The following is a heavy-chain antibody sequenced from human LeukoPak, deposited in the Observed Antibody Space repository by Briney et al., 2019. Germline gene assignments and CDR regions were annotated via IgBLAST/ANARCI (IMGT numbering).Heavy chain of an antibody. D-gene: IGHD5-24*01. CDR1: GGSISSYY. V-gene: IGHV4-59*01. Sequence: SETLSLTCTVSGGSISSYYWTWLRQSPGKGLEWIGYIYYSGSTSYNPSLKSRVTISVDTSKNQFSMKLSSVTAADTAVYYCARGVDGYNSYNYWGQGTLVTVSS. CDR2: IYYSGST. J-gene: IGHJ4*02. CDR3: ARGVDGYNSYNY.